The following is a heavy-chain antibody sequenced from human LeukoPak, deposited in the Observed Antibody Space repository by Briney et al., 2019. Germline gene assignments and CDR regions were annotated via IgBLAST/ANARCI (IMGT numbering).Heavy chain of an antibody. D-gene: IGHD2-21*02. V-gene: IGHV1-69*01. CDR1: GATFSSHS. CDR2: IIPIFGTA. CDR3: ARAQPYCGGDCSYYFDY. Sequence: SVKVSCKASGATFSSHSISWVRQAPGQGLEWMGGIIPIFGTANYAQKFQGRVTITADESTSTAYMELSSLRSEDTAVYYCARAQPYCGGDCSYYFDYWGQGTLVTVSS. J-gene: IGHJ4*02.